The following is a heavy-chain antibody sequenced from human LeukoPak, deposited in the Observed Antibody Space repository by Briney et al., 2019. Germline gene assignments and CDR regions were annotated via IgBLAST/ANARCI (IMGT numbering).Heavy chain of an antibody. CDR1: GYTFTSYG. CDR2: ISDYNGNT. Sequence: EASVKVSCKASGYTFTSYGISWVRQAPGQGREWMGWISDYNGNTNYAQKLQGRVTMTTDTSKSTGYMELRSLRSDDTAVYYCARGAGSETFDYWGQGTMVTVSS. J-gene: IGHJ4*02. CDR3: ARGAGSETFDY. D-gene: IGHD3-10*01. V-gene: IGHV1-18*01.